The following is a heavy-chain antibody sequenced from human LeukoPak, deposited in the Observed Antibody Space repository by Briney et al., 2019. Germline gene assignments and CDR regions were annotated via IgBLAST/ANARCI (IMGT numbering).Heavy chain of an antibody. CDR2: INHSGST. D-gene: IGHD6-19*01. Sequence: PSETLSLTFAVYGGSFSGYYWSWIRQPPGKGLEWIGEINHSGSTNYNPSLKSRVTISVGTSKNQFSLKLSSVTAADTAVYYCARSRGYGSGWYGDYWGQGTLVTVSS. CDR1: GGSFSGYY. V-gene: IGHV4-34*01. J-gene: IGHJ4*02. CDR3: ARSRGYGSGWYGDY.